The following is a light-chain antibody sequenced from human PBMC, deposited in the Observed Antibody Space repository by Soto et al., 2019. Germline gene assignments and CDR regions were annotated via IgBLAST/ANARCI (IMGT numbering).Light chain of an antibody. CDR1: QTVSSNY. CDR2: GIS. CDR3: QQHGRSPIT. Sequence: EIILTQSPDTLSLSPGERATLPCRASQTVSSNYLAWCQQRPGQAPRLLMYGISRRDTGIPARFSGSGSGTDFTLTISRLEPEDFAVYYCQQHGRSPITFGQGTRLEIK. J-gene: IGKJ5*01. V-gene: IGKV3-20*01.